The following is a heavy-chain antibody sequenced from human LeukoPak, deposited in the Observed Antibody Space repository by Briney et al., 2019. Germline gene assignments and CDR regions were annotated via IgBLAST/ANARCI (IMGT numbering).Heavy chain of an antibody. Sequence: ASVKVSCKASGYTFTGYYMHWVRQAPGQRLEWMGWINPNSGGTNYAQKFQGRVTMTRDTSISTAYMELSRLRSDDTAVYYCARSDGYSGYDYEDYWGQGTLVTVSS. V-gene: IGHV1-2*02. CDR3: ARSDGYSGYDYEDY. CDR1: GYTFTGYY. D-gene: IGHD5-12*01. J-gene: IGHJ4*02. CDR2: INPNSGGT.